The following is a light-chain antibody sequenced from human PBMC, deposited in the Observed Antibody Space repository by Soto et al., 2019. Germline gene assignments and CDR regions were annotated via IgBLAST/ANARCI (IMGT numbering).Light chain of an antibody. CDR2: DTS. CDR1: TGAVTSSHY. CDR3: LLSYSGSSYV. V-gene: IGLV7-46*01. Sequence: QAVVAHGPSLTLSPLWTVTLTCGSITGAVTSSHYPYWFQQKPGQAPRTLIYDTSNKHSWTPARFSGSLLGDKAALTLSGAQPEDEAEYYCLLSYSGSSYVFGTGTKVTVL. J-gene: IGLJ1*01.